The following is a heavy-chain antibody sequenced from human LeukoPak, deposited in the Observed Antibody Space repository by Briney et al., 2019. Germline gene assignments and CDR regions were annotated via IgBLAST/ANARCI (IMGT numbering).Heavy chain of an antibody. D-gene: IGHD3-3*01. CDR3: ARGGYQDYDFWSVVKKNWFDP. J-gene: IGHJ5*02. CDR1: GGSFSGYY. CDR2: INHSGST. V-gene: IGHV4-34*01. Sequence: PSETLSLTCAVYGGSFSGYYWSWIRQPPGKGLEWIGEINHSGSTNYIPSLKSRVTISVDMSKNQFSLKLSSVTAADTAVYYCARGGYQDYDFWSVVKKNWFDPWGQGTLVTVSS.